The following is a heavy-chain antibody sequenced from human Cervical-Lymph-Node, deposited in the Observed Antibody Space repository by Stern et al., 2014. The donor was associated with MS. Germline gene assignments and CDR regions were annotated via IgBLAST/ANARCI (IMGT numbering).Heavy chain of an antibody. CDR3: ARDREDSSSWRWFDP. D-gene: IGHD6-13*01. J-gene: IGHJ5*02. CDR2: IYYSGST. Sequence: QVQLQESGPGLVKPSETLSLTCTVSGGSISSYYWSWIRQPPGKGLEWIGYIYYSGSTNNNPSLKSRVTISVDTSKNQFSMKLSSVTAADTAVYYCARDREDSSSWRWFDPWGQGTLVTVSS. CDR1: GGSISSYY. V-gene: IGHV4-59*01.